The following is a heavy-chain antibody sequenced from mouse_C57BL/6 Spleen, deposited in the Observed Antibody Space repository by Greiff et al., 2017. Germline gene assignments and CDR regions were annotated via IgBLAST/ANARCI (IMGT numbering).Heavy chain of an antibody. CDR2: FYPGSGSI. CDR3: ARHVVPLYYGSSYGAWFAY. CDR1: GYTFTEYT. Sequence: QVQLKESGAELVKPGASVKLSCKASGYTFTEYTIHWVKQRSGQGLEWIGWFYPGSGSIKYNEKFKDKATLTADKSSSTVYMELSRLTSEDSAVYFCARHVVPLYYGSSYGAWFAYWGQGTLVTVSA. J-gene: IGHJ3*01. D-gene: IGHD1-1*01. V-gene: IGHV1-62-2*01.